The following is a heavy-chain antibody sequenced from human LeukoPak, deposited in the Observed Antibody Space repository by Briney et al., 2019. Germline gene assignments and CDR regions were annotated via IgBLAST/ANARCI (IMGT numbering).Heavy chain of an antibody. V-gene: IGHV4-61*02. CDR1: GGSFSSGDYS. CDR3: ARVAGVEVAPATSY. Sequence: SETLSLTCTVSGGSFSSGDYSWNWIRQPAGQGLEWIGRLFSSGTTNYNPSLKSRVTISVDTSKNQFSLSLTSVTAADTAVYYCARVAGVEVAPATSYWGQGTLVTVSS. CDR2: LFSSGTT. D-gene: IGHD2-15*01. J-gene: IGHJ4*02.